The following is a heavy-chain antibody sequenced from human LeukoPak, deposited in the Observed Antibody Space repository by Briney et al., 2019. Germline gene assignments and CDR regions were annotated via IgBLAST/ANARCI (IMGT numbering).Heavy chain of an antibody. J-gene: IGHJ4*02. V-gene: IGHV3-74*01. Sequence: PGGSLRLSCAASGFTFSSYWMHWVRQASGRGLVWVSRIKSDGSTTSYADSVKGRFTISRDNAKNTLYLQVNSLRAEDTAVYYCASATSGYYSPYEYWGQGTLVTVSS. CDR2: IKSDGSTT. CDR3: ASATSGYYSPYEY. CDR1: GFTFSSYW. D-gene: IGHD3-22*01.